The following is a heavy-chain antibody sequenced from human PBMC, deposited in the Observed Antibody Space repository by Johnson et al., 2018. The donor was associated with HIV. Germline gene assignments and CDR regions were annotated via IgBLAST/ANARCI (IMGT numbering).Heavy chain of an antibody. CDR2: IKQDGSEK. CDR3: AKSDVVVIPEGAFDI. V-gene: IGHV3-7*01. Sequence: VQLVESGGGLVKPGGSLRLSCAASGFTFSNAWMSWVRQAPGKGLEWVANIKQDGSEKYYVDSVKGRFTISRDNAKNSLYLQMNSLRAEDTAVYYCAKSDVVVIPEGAFDIWGQGTMVTVSS. J-gene: IGHJ3*02. CDR1: GFTFSNAW. D-gene: IGHD2-21*01.